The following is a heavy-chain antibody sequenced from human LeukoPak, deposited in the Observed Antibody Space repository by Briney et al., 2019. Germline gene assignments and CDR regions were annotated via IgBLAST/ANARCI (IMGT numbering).Heavy chain of an antibody. J-gene: IGHJ4*02. CDR2: ISYDGSNK. V-gene: IGHV3-30-3*01. CDR3: ARDNLRGDTSAYLYYLDY. CDR1: GFTFSSSA. D-gene: IGHD3-22*01. Sequence: PGGSLRLSCAASGFTFSSSAMHWVRQAPGKGLEWVAVISYDGSNKYYADSVKGRFTISRDNSMNTLSLQMNSLRAEDTAMYYCARDNLRGDTSAYLYYLDYWGQGTLVTVSS.